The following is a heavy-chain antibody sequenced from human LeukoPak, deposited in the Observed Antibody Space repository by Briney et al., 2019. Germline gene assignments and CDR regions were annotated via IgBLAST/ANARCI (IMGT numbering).Heavy chain of an antibody. CDR1: GFIFSDYY. CDR2: VSSSGSSI. J-gene: IGHJ4*02. V-gene: IGHV3-11*01. CDR3: ARDPGSGYEEHFDY. Sequence: GGSLRLSCAASGFIFSDYYMSWIRQAPGKGLEWGSCVSSSGSSIYYADSVKGRFAISRDNAKDSLYLQMSSLRAEDTAVYYCARDPGSGYEEHFDYWGQGTLVTVSS. D-gene: IGHD5-12*01.